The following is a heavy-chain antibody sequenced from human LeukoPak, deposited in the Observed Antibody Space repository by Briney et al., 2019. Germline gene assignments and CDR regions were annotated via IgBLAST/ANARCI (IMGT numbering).Heavy chain of an antibody. J-gene: IGHJ6*03. D-gene: IGHD2-2*01. V-gene: IGHV4-4*07. Sequence: SETLSLTCTVSGGSISSYYWSWIRQPAGKGLEWIGRIYTSGSTNYNPSLKSRVTMSVDTSKNQFSLKLSSVTAADTVVYYCAREAEDIVVVPAATYYYYYYMDVWGKGTTVTVSS. CDR3: AREAEDIVVVPAATYYYYYYMDV. CDR1: GGSISSYY. CDR2: IYTSGST.